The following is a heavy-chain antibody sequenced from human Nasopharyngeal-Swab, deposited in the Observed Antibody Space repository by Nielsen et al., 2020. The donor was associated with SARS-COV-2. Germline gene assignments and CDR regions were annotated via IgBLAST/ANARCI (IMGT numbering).Heavy chain of an antibody. D-gene: IGHD3-16*01. Sequence: GESLKISCAASGFTFSSYAMSWVRQAPGKGLEWVSAISGSGGSTYYADSVKGRFTISRDNSKNTLYLQMNSLRADDTAVYYCAKEATLGGVGDYYYMDVWGKGTTVTV. CDR3: AKEATLGGVGDYYYMDV. CDR1: GFTFSSYA. CDR2: ISGSGGST. J-gene: IGHJ6*03. V-gene: IGHV3-23*01.